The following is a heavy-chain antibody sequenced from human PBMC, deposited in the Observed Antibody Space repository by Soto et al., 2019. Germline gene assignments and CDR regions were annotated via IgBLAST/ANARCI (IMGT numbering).Heavy chain of an antibody. CDR1: GFTFSSFG. D-gene: IGHD4-17*01. CDR3: AKRLLRGTTLSVLDY. J-gene: IGHJ4*02. Sequence: GGSLRLSCAGSGFTFSSFGMHWVRQAPGKGLEWVALLSYDGSKEYYADSVKGRFSVSRDNSKNTLYLQMNSLRVEDTAVYFCAKRLLRGTTLSVLDYWGRGTLVTVSS. V-gene: IGHV3-30*18. CDR2: LSYDGSKE.